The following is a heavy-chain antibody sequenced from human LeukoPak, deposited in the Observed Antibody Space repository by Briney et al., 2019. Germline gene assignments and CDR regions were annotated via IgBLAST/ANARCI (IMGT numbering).Heavy chain of an antibody. CDR3: ARSDLYGDYPPGNY. V-gene: IGHV4-34*01. CDR2: INHSGST. CDR1: GGSFSGYY. J-gene: IGHJ4*02. D-gene: IGHD4-17*01. Sequence: SETLSLTCAVYGGSFSGYYWSWIRQPPGKGLEWIGEINHSGSTNYNPSLKSRVTISIDTSKNQFSLKLSSVTAADTAFYYCARSDLYGDYPPGNYWGQGTLVAVSS.